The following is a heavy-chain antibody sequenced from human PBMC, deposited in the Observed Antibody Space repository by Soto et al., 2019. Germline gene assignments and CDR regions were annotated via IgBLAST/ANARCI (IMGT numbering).Heavy chain of an antibody. CDR2: IFPLLGVA. J-gene: IGHJ3*01. CDR3: ASEGERVVVVPAAMRDYPCDV. V-gene: IGHV1-69*02. CDR1: RGMFSSYT. Sequence: QVQLVQSGAEVKKPGSSVKVSCEVSRGMFSSYTISWVRQAPGQGLEWMGRIFPLLGVADFAQKFQGRLTITADTSTSTTYMELRSLRAEDTSVYYCASEGERVVVVPAAMRDYPCDVWGQGTMVTVSS. D-gene: IGHD2-2*01.